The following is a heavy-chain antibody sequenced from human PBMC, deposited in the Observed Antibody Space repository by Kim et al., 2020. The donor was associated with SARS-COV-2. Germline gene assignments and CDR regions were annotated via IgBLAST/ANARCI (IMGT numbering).Heavy chain of an antibody. J-gene: IGHJ1*01. CDR3: ARDVGGNLEN. CDR2: IKDDESET. Sequence: GGSLRLSCIASGFTFSNYWMAWVRQAPGKGLEWVANIKDDESETYYVDSVKGRFTISRDNAKRSLYLQMDSLRAEDTALYYCARDVGGNLENWGQGTLVTVSS. D-gene: IGHD2-15*01. CDR1: GFTFSNYW. V-gene: IGHV3-7*01.